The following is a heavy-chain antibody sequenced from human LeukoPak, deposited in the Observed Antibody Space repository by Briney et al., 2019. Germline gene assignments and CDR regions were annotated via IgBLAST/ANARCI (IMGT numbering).Heavy chain of an antibody. CDR3: ARDWERFGELENYGMDV. V-gene: IGHV4-34*01. D-gene: IGHD3-10*01. CDR1: GGSFSGYY. J-gene: IGHJ6*02. Sequence: KSSETLSLTCAVYGGSFSGYYWSWIRQPPGKGLEWIGEINHSGSTNYNPSLKSRVTISVDTSKNQFSLKLSSVTAADTAVYYCARDWERFGELENYGMDVWGQGTTVTVSS. CDR2: INHSGST.